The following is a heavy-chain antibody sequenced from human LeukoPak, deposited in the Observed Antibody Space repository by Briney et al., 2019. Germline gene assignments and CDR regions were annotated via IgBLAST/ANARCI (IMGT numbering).Heavy chain of an antibody. J-gene: IGHJ4*02. CDR1: GFTVSSYY. CDR3: AQNLVGGLVQLAQY. D-gene: IGHD1-26*01. Sequence: GGSLRLSCAASGFTVSSYYMSWVRQPPGKGLECVSFIYTRGSTYFADSVKGRFTISRDNSKNTLYLQMNNLRAEDTAVYYCAQNLVGGLVQLAQYWGQGTLVSVSS. V-gene: IGHV3-53*01. CDR2: IYTRGST.